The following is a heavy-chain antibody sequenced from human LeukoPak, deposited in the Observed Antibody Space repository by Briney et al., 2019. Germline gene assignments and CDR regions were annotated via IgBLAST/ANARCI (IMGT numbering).Heavy chain of an antibody. D-gene: IGHD6-13*01. CDR3: TRYGFSSSWQGGWHAFDI. CDR2: INPTVGDT. J-gene: IGHJ3*02. Sequence: RASVKVSCKASGYTLTSHYMHWVRQAPGQGLEWMGIINPTVGDTIYAQKFQGRVTMTRDMSTGTVYMELSSLRSDDTAVYYCTRYGFSSSWQGGWHAFDIWGQGTMVTVSS. CDR1: GYTLTSHY. V-gene: IGHV1-46*01.